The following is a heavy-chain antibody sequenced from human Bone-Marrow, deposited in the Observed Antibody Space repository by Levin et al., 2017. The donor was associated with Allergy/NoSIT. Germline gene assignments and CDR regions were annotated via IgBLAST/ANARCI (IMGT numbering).Heavy chain of an antibody. V-gene: IGHV3-11*01. CDR3: ARWGSGSGWYYDN. CDR2: ISNSGNTI. Sequence: GGSLRLSCAVSGFTFSDYYMSWIRQAPGKGLEWISYISNSGNTIYYADSVKGRFTISRDNGKNSLSLQMNSLTGEDTALYYCARWGSGSGWYYDNWGQGTLVTVSS. D-gene: IGHD6-19*01. J-gene: IGHJ4*02. CDR1: GFTFSDYY.